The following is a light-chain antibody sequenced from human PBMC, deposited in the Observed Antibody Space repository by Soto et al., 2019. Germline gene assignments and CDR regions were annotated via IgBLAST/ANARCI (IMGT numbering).Light chain of an antibody. V-gene: IGLV2-14*01. CDR1: SSDVGTYNY. CDR3: SSYTISSTWV. J-gene: IGLJ3*02. CDR2: EVS. Sequence: QSALTQPASVSGSPGQSITISCTGTSSDVGTYNYVSWYQQHPGKAPKLMIYEVSNRPSGVSNRFSGSKSGNTASLTISGLQGEDEADYYCSSYTISSTWVFGGGTKLTVL.